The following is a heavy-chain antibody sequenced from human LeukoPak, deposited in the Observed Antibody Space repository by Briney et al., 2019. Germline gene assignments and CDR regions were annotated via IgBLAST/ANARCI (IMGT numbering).Heavy chain of an antibody. V-gene: IGHV3-30-3*01. Sequence: PGGSLRLSYAASGFTFSNYAMHWVRQAPGKGLEWVAVISYDGSNKYYADSVKGRFTISRDNSKNTLFLQMNSLRAGDTAVYYCATDFPCSSTSCYWGYWGQGTLVTVSS. CDR1: GFTFSNYA. D-gene: IGHD2-2*01. CDR2: ISYDGSNK. CDR3: ATDFPCSSTSCYWGY. J-gene: IGHJ4*02.